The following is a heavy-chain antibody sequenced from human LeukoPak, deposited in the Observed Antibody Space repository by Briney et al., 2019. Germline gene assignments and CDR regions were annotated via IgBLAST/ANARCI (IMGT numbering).Heavy chain of an antibody. CDR2: ISSSSSYI. J-gene: IGHJ4*02. D-gene: IGHD6-13*01. CDR1: GFTFSSYS. Sequence: GGSLRLSCAASGFTFSSYSMNWVRQAPGKGLEWVSSISSSSSYIYYADSVKGRFTISRDNAKNSLYLQMNSLRAEDTAVYYCARDTISSSWNLLPCPDYWGQGTLVTVSS. V-gene: IGHV3-21*01. CDR3: ARDTISSSWNLLPCPDY.